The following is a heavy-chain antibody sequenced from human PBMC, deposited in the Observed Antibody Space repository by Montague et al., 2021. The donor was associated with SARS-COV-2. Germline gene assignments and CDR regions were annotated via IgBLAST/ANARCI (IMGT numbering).Heavy chain of an antibody. D-gene: IGHD3-10*01. Sequence: SETLSLTCTVSGGSISSSSYYWGWIRQPPGKGLEWIGSIYYSGSTYYNPSLKSRVTISVDTSKNQFSLKLSSVTAADTAGYYCARDLAGYYGSGSYGGMDVWGQGTTVTVSS. CDR2: IYYSGST. CDR1: GGSISSSSYY. V-gene: IGHV4-39*07. J-gene: IGHJ6*02. CDR3: ARDLAGYYGSGSYGGMDV.